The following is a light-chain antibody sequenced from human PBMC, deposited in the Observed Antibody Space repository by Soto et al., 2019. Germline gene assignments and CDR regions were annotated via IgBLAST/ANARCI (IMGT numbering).Light chain of an antibody. CDR1: QSVSSSY. Sequence: PGGRATLSCRASQSVSSSYLAWYQQRPGQAPRLLIYDASSRATDIPDRFSGSGSGTDFTLTISRLEPEDFAVYYCQQYGSSPWTFGQGTKVDI. V-gene: IGKV3-20*01. CDR2: DAS. CDR3: QQYGSSPWT. J-gene: IGKJ1*01.